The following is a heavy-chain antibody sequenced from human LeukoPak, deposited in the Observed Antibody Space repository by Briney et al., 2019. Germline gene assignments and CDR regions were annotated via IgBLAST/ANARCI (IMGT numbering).Heavy chain of an antibody. V-gene: IGHV3-11*01. CDR3: AREGGGIWGGSHQPYYFDY. D-gene: IGHD3-10*01. CDR2: ISSSGSTI. Sequence: PGGSLRLSCAASGFTLSDYYMSWIRQAPGKGLEWVSYISSSGSTIYYADSVRGRFTISRDNAKNSLYLQMNSLRAEDTAVYYCAREGGGIWGGSHQPYYFDYWGQGTLVTVSS. J-gene: IGHJ4*02. CDR1: GFTLSDYY.